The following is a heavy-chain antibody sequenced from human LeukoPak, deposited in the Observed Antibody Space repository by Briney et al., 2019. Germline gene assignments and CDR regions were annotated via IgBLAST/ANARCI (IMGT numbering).Heavy chain of an antibody. D-gene: IGHD2-2*01. CDR3: ARGPIVVVPAANYYYYYGMDV. J-gene: IGHJ6*02. V-gene: IGHV4-59*01. Sequence: SETLSLTCTVSGGSISSYYWSWIRQPPGKGLEWVGYIYYSGSTNYNPSLKSRVTISEDTSKNQFSLKLSSVTAADTAVYYCARGPIVVVPAANYYYYYGMDVWGQGTTVTVSS. CDR1: GGSISSYY. CDR2: IYYSGST.